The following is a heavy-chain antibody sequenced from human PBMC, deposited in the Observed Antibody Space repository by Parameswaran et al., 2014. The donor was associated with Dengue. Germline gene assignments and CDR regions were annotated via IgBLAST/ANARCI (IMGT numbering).Heavy chain of an antibody. V-gene: IGHV3-21*01. CDR3: ARDTAVAAYWYFDL. D-gene: IGHD6-19*01. CDR2: ISSSSSYI. Sequence: WIRQPPGKGLEWVSSISSSSSYIYYADSVKGRFTISRDNAKNSLYLQMNSLRAEDTAVYYCARDTAVAAYWYFDLWGRGTLVTVSS. J-gene: IGHJ2*01.